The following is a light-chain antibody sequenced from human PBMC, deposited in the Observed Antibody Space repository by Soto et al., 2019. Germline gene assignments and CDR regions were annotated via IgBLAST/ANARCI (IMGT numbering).Light chain of an antibody. CDR2: VAS. CDR3: QQYYNWPPTWT. Sequence: EIVMTQSPATLSVSPGESATLSCMASQSVSNNLAWYQQKPGQAPRLLIYVASTSATGFPARFSGSGSGTEFTLTSSSLQSEDFSVYNCQQYYNWPPTWTFVQGTKVEIK. J-gene: IGKJ1*01. V-gene: IGKV3-15*01. CDR1: QSVSNN.